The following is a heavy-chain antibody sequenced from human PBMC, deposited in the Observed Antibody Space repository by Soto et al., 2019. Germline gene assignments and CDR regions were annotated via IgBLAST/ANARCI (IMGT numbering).Heavy chain of an antibody. V-gene: IGHV1-69*13. CDR2: IIPIFGTA. D-gene: IGHD3-3*01. J-gene: IGHJ4*02. CDR1: GGTFSSYA. CDR3: ARVAPAYYDFWSGYSPAY. Sequence: SVKVSCKASGGTFSSYAISWVRQAPGQGLEWMGGIIPIFGTANYAQKFQGRVTITADESTSTAYMELSSLRSEDTAVYYCARVAPAYYDFWSGYSPAYWGQGTLVTVSS.